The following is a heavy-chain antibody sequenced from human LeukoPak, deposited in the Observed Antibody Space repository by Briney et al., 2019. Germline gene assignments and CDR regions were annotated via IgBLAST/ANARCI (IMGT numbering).Heavy chain of an antibody. CDR1: AGSISNFY. V-gene: IGHV4-4*07. CDR2: IFTSGST. D-gene: IGHD6-13*01. Sequence: PSETLSLTCTVSAGSISNFYWTWIRQPAGKGLEWIGRIFTSGSTNYNPSLKSRVTMSVDTSKNQFSLKLSSVTAADTAVYYCARADYSSTWSHDYYYMDVWGKGTTVTVSS. J-gene: IGHJ6*03. CDR3: ARADYSSTWSHDYYYMDV.